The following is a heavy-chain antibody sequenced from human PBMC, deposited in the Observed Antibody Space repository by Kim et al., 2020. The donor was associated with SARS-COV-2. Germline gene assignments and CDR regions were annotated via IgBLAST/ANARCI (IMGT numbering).Heavy chain of an antibody. CDR3: ARDRGRYDFWSGQDAFDI. V-gene: IGHV4-4*02. D-gene: IGHD3-3*01. CDR1: GGSISSSNW. Sequence: SETLSLTCAVSGGSISSSNWWSWVRQPPGKGLEWIGEIYHSGSTNYNPSLKSRVTISVDKSKNQFSLKLSSVTAADTAVYYCARDRGRYDFWSGQDAFDIWGQGTMVTVSS. CDR2: IYHSGST. J-gene: IGHJ3*02.